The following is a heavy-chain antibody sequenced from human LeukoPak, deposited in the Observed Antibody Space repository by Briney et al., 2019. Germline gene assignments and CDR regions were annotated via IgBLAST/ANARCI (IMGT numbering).Heavy chain of an antibody. Sequence: GGSLRLSCAASGFTFSSYGLHWVRQAPGKGLEWVALIWSIGSNTYYADSVKGRFTISRDNSKSTLYLQMNSLRAEDTAVYYCARGVYIAAGQYGYWGQGTLVTVSS. CDR3: ARGVYIAAGQYGY. J-gene: IGHJ4*02. D-gene: IGHD6-13*01. CDR1: GFTFSSYG. V-gene: IGHV3-33*01. CDR2: IWSIGSNT.